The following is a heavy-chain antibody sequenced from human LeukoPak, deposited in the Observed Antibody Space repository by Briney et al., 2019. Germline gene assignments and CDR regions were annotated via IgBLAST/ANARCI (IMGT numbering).Heavy chain of an antibody. D-gene: IGHD3-10*01. V-gene: IGHV3-9*01. CDR3: AKASNYYGSGIFDY. CDR2: ISWNSGSI. J-gene: IGHJ4*02. CDR1: GFTFDDYA. Sequence: QSGGSLRLSCAASGFTFDDYAMHWVRQAPGKGLEWVSGISWNSGSIGYADSVKGRFTISRDNAKNSLYLQMNSLRAEDTALYYCAKASNYYGSGIFDYWGQGTLVTVSS.